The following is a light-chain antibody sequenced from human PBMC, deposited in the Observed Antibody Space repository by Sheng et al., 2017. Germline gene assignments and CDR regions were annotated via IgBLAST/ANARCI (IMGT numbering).Light chain of an antibody. V-gene: IGKV1-12*01. CDR3: QQVYSFPPT. CDR2: VAS. Sequence: DIQMTQSPSSVSASVGDRVTITCLASQDISRWLAWYQQRPGNAPRLLIYVASTLQTGVPSRFSGSGSGTDFTLTITSLQPEDFAAYYCQQVYSFPPTFGQGTKVEI. J-gene: IGKJ1*01. CDR1: QDISRW.